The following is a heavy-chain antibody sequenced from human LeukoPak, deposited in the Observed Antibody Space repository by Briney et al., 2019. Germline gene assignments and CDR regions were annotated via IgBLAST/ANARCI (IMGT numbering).Heavy chain of an antibody. CDR1: GGSISSHY. CDR2: IYYSGST. Sequence: SETLSLTCTLSGGSISSHYWSWIRQPPGKGLKWIGYIYYSGSTNYNPSLKSRVTISVDTSKNQFSLKLSSVTAADTAVYYCARDVGGTWFDPWGQGTLVTVSS. CDR3: ARDVGGTWFDP. D-gene: IGHD3-16*01. J-gene: IGHJ5*02. V-gene: IGHV4-59*11.